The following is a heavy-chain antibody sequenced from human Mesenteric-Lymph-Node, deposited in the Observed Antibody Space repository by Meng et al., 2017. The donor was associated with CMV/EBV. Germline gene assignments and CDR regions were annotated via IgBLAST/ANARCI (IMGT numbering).Heavy chain of an antibody. D-gene: IGHD6-13*01. CDR2: IYYTGNT. CDR3: AREAAGYYYYYGMDV. J-gene: IGHJ6*02. CDR1: GGSIISSSYY. V-gene: IGHV4-39*07. Sequence: SETLSLTCTVSGGSIISSSYYWGWIRQPPGKGLEWIGSIYYTGNTYYNPSLESRATISIDTSKNQFSLRVNSVTAADTAVYYCAREAAGYYYYYGMDVWGHETTVTVSS.